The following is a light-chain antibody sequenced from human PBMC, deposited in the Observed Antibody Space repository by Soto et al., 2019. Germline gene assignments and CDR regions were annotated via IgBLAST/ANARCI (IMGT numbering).Light chain of an antibody. Sequence: IVLTHSPGSLSFSPGERATLSCRASQSVSSSSLAWYQQKPCQAPRLLIYGASSRATGIPDRFSGSGSGTDFTLTISRLEPEDFAVFYCQQYGSLPPTFGQGTKVDIK. CDR2: GAS. J-gene: IGKJ1*01. V-gene: IGKV3-20*01. CDR3: QQYGSLPPT. CDR1: QSVSSSS.